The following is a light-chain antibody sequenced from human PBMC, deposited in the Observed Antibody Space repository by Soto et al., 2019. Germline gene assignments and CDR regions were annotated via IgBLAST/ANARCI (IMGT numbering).Light chain of an antibody. CDR1: QSGSSIY. V-gene: IGKV3D-20*01. J-gene: IGKJ4*01. CDR3: QPFGSSLT. CDR2: DVS. Sequence: EIVLTQSPDTLSLSPGERATLSCGASQSGSSIYLAWYQPKPGLEPRLLIYDVSNRATGIPDRFSGGGSGTDFTLTISSLEPEDFAVYYCQPFGSSLTFGGGNKVELK.